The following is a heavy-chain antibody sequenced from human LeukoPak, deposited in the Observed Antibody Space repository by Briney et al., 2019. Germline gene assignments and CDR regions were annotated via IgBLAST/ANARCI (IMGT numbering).Heavy chain of an antibody. J-gene: IGHJ4*02. CDR3: ARDGPYYGSGSYINYYFDY. D-gene: IGHD3-10*01. Sequence: GESLKISCVGSGYSFTSYWIGWVRQMPGKGLEWMGIIYPGDSDTRYSPSFQGQVTISADKSISTAYLQWSSLKASDTAIYYCARDGPYYGSGSYINYYFDYWGQGTLVIVSS. CDR2: IYPGDSDT. V-gene: IGHV5-51*01. CDR1: GYSFTSYW.